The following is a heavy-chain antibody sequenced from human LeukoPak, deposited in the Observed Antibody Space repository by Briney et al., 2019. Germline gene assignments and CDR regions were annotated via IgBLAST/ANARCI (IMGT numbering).Heavy chain of an antibody. Sequence: GGSLRLSCAASGFTFDDYAMHWVRQAPGKGLEWVSGISWNSGSIGYADSVKGRFTISRDNAKNSLYLQMNSLRAEDTALYYCAKGYGITMVRGVITAFDYWGQGTLVTVSS. CDR3: AKGYGITMVRGVITAFDY. J-gene: IGHJ4*02. CDR1: GFTFDDYA. D-gene: IGHD3-10*01. V-gene: IGHV3-9*01. CDR2: ISWNSGSI.